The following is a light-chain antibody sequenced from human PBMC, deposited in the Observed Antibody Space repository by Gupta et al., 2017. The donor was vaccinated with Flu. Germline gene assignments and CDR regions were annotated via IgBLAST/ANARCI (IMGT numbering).Light chain of an antibody. V-gene: IGKV3-15*01. CDR1: QRISSK. Sequence: EIVMTQSPATLSVSPGERATLSCRASQRISSKVAWYQQKPGQAPRLLIYDAYTRPTGIPDRFSGGGSGTEFTLTINSLQSEDFAVYYCQQYDTWPPWTLGQGTKVEIK. CDR2: DAY. CDR3: QQYDTWPPWT. J-gene: IGKJ1*01.